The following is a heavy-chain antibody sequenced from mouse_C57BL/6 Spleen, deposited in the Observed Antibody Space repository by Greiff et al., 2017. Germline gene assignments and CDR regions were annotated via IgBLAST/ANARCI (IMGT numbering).Heavy chain of an antibody. V-gene: IGHV5-15*01. Sequence: EVQLVESGGGLVQPGGSLKLSCAASGFTFSDYGMAWVRQAPRKGPEWVAFISNLAYSIYYADTVTGRFTISRENAKNTLYLEMSSLRSEDTAMYYCARQEAIYYDAMDYWGQGTSVTVSS. CDR3: ARQEAIYYDAMDY. D-gene: IGHD2-1*01. J-gene: IGHJ4*01. CDR1: GFTFSDYG. CDR2: ISNLAYSI.